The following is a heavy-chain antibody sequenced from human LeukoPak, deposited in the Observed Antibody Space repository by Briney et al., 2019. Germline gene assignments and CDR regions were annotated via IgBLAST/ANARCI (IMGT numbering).Heavy chain of an antibody. V-gene: IGHV3-7*01. CDR1: GFPFSSYW. CDR2: IKHDGSEK. Sequence: GGSLRLSCVASGFPFSSYWMTWVRQAPGKGLEWVANIKHDGSEKHYVDSVKGRFIISRDNVKNSPYLQMNSLRAEDTAVYYCASDSDDYGDYWGQGTLVTVSS. J-gene: IGHJ4*02. CDR3: ASDSDDYGDY. D-gene: IGHD6-25*01.